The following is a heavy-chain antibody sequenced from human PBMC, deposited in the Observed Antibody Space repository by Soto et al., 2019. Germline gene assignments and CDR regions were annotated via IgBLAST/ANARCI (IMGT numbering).Heavy chain of an antibody. CDR2: MYYSGST. J-gene: IGHJ3*02. CDR1: GGSISGYH. Sequence: SETLSLTCTVSGGSISGYHWSWIRQPPGKGLEWIGYMYYSGSTNYNPSLKSRVTISVDTSKNQFSLKLSSVTAADTAVYYCAGGGGKAVGSGYYPDAFGIWGQGTMVTVSS. V-gene: IGHV4-59*01. CDR3: AGGGGKAVGSGYYPDAFGI. D-gene: IGHD3-22*01.